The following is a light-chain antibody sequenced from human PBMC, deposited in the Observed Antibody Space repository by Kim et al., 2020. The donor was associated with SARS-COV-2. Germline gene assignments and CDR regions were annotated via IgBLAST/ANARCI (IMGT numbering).Light chain of an antibody. CDR3: CSYTSSSNLA. Sequence: QSALTQPASVSGSPGQSITISCTGTSSDVGGYDYVSWYQQHPGKAPKLMIYGVTKRPSGVSNRFSASKSGNTASLTISGLQAEDEADYYCCSYTSSSNLAFGGGTQLIVL. CDR1: SSDVGGYDY. V-gene: IGLV2-14*01. CDR2: GVT. J-gene: IGLJ2*01.